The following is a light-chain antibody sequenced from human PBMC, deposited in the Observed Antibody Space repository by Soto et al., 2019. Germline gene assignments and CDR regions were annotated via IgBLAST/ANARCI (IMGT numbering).Light chain of an antibody. CDR1: QSVSNS. CDR3: QQYGSSPWT. V-gene: IGKV3-20*01. CDR2: GAS. Sequence: EIVLTQSPATLSLSPGDRVTLSCRASQSVSNSLAWYKQKPGQAPRLLIYGASSRATGSTDRVSGSGAGTDCTLPSNRLEPEDFAVYDGQQYGSSPWTVGQGTKVDIK. J-gene: IGKJ1*01.